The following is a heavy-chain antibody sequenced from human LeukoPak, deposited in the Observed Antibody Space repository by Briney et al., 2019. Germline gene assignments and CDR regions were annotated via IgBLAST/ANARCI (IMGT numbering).Heavy chain of an antibody. Sequence: GGSLRLSCAASGFTFSSYSMNWVRQAPGKGLEWVSSISSSSSYIYYADSVKGRFTISRDNAKNSLYLQMNSLRAEDTAVYYCARETFRIVVVPAAIPPDYWGQGTLVTVSS. D-gene: IGHD2-2*02. V-gene: IGHV3-21*01. CDR3: ARETFRIVVVPAAIPPDY. CDR2: ISSSSSYI. CDR1: GFTFSSYS. J-gene: IGHJ4*02.